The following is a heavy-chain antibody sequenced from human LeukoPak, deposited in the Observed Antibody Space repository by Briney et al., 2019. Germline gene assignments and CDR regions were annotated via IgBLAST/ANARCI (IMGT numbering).Heavy chain of an antibody. CDR1: GLTFSSYE. Sequence: GGSLRLSCAASGLTFSSYEMNWVRQAPGKGLEWVSYISSSGSTIYYADSVKGRFTIPRDNAKNSLYLQMNSLRAEDTAVYYCASGGFGELSRDYWGQGTLVTVSS. CDR2: ISSSGSTI. CDR3: ASGGFGELSRDY. J-gene: IGHJ4*02. D-gene: IGHD3-10*01. V-gene: IGHV3-48*03.